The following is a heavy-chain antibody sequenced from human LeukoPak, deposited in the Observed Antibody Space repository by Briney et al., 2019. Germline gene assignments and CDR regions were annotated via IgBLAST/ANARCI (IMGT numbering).Heavy chain of an antibody. CDR3: ARFRSAADHPDS. J-gene: IGHJ4*02. Sequence: SETLSLTCTVSGASITNYYWSWIRQPPGKGPEWIGYISHTGITNYNPSLESRVIISADTSRNQFSLKLTSMTAADTAVYCCARFRSAADHPDSWGQGTLVTVSS. D-gene: IGHD1-14*01. CDR2: ISHTGIT. V-gene: IGHV4-59*01. CDR1: GASITNYY.